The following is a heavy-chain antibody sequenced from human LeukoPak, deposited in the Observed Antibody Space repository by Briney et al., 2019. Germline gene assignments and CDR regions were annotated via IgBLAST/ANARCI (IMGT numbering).Heavy chain of an antibody. CDR2: ISYDGSNK. Sequence: PGGSLRLSCAASGFTFSSYGMHWVRQAPGKGLEWVAVISYDGSNKYYADSVKGRFTISRDNAKNSLYLQMNSLRAEDTAVYYCARDYTGYFPWGQGTLVIVSS. D-gene: IGHD3-9*01. V-gene: IGHV3-30*03. CDR3: ARDYTGYFP. J-gene: IGHJ5*02. CDR1: GFTFSSYG.